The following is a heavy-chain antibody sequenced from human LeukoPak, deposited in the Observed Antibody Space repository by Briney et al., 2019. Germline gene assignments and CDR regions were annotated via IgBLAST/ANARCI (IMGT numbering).Heavy chain of an antibody. V-gene: IGHV3-21*01. CDR1: GFTFSSYS. Sequence: GGSLRLSCAASGFTFSSYSMNWVRQAPGKGLEWVSSISSSSSYIYYADSVKGRFTISRDNAKNTLYLQMNSLRAEDTAVYYCARDQGFSYYDFWSGYDPSLDYWGQGTLVTVSS. J-gene: IGHJ4*02. D-gene: IGHD3-3*01. CDR3: ARDQGFSYYDFWSGYDPSLDY. CDR2: ISSSSSYI.